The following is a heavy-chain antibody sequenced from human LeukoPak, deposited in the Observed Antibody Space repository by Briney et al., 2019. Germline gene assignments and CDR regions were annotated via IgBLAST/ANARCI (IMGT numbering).Heavy chain of an antibody. Sequence: ASVKVSCKASGYTFTSYGISWVRQAPGQGLEWMGWISAYNGNTDYAQKRQGRVTMTTDTSTSTAYMELRSLRSDDTAVYYCARILSSARSGYYRPGDYWGQGTLVTVSS. V-gene: IGHV1-18*01. CDR1: GYTFTSYG. CDR3: ARILSSARSGYYRPGDY. CDR2: ISAYNGNT. D-gene: IGHD3-3*01. J-gene: IGHJ4*02.